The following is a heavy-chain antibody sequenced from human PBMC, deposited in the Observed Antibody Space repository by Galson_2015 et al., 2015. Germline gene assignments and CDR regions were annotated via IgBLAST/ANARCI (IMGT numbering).Heavy chain of an antibody. V-gene: IGHV1-2*04. CDR1: GYTFTGYY. J-gene: IGHJ3*02. CDR3: ASTTMIGDAFDI. D-gene: IGHD3-22*01. CDR2: INPNSGGT. Sequence: SVKVSCKASGYTFTGYYMHWVRQAPGQGLEWMGWINPNSGGTNYAQKFQGWVIMTRDTSISTAYMELSRLRSDDTAVYYCASTTMIGDAFDIWGQGTMVTVSS.